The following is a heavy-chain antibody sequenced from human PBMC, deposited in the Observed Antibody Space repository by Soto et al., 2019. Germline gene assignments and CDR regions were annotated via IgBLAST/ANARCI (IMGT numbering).Heavy chain of an antibody. Sequence: GGSLRLSCAASGFTFSNAWMSWVRQAPGKGLEWVGRIKSKTDGGTTDYAAPVKGRFTISRDDSKNTLYLQMNSLKTEDTAVYYCTTDGGTMVRGVIPGIRFDYWGQGTLVTVSS. CDR3: TTDGGTMVRGVIPGIRFDY. V-gene: IGHV3-15*01. J-gene: IGHJ4*02. CDR2: IKSKTDGGTT. D-gene: IGHD3-10*01. CDR1: GFTFSNAW.